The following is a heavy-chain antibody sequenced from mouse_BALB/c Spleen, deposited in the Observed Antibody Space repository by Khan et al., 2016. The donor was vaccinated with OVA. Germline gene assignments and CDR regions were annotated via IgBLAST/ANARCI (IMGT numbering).Heavy chain of an antibody. D-gene: IGHD2-12*01. V-gene: IGHV3-8*02. J-gene: IGHJ3*01. CDR3: ARSTYRYAFVY. Sequence: EVELVESGPRLVKPSQTLSLTCSVTGDSITSGYWNWIRKFPGNKLEYMGYIIYTGYTYYNPSLKSRISITRHTSKNQYYLQLSSVTDEDTATYYCARSTYRYAFVYWGQGTLVTVSA. CDR2: IIYTGYT. CDR1: GDSITSGY.